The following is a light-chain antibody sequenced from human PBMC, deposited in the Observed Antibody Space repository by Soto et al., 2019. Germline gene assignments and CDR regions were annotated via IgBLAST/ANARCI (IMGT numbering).Light chain of an antibody. V-gene: IGKV3-20*01. CDR3: KHYGSSPLYI. Sequence: EIVLTQSPGTLSLSPGERATLSCRASQSVSSSYLAWYQQKPGQAPRLLIYGASSRATGIPDRFSGSGSGTAFTLTISRLEPEDFAVNYCKHYGSSPLYIFGQGTKLAI. CDR2: GAS. J-gene: IGKJ2*01. CDR1: QSVSSSY.